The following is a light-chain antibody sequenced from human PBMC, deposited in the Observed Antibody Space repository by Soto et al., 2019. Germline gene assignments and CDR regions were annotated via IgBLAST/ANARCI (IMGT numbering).Light chain of an antibody. CDR3: CSYVGSYTWV. V-gene: IGLV2-11*01. Sequence: QSALTQPRSVSGSPGQSVTISCTGTSSDVGGYNYVSWYQQHPDKAPKLMIYDVSKRPSGVPDRFSGSKSGNTASLTISGLQAEDEADYYCCSYVGSYTWVFGGGTKLIVL. CDR1: SSDVGGYNY. CDR2: DVS. J-gene: IGLJ3*02.